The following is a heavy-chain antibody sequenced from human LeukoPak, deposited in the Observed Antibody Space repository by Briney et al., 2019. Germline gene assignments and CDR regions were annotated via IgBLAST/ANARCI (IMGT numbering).Heavy chain of an antibody. CDR2: ISSSSSYI. Sequence: GGSLRLSCAASGFTFSSYSMNWVRQAPGKGLEWVSSISSSSSYIYYADSVKGRFTISRDNSKNTLYLQMNSLRAEDTAVYYCASNTVVVVAANDAFDIWGQGTMVTVSS. J-gene: IGHJ3*02. CDR1: GFTFSSYS. V-gene: IGHV3-21*01. D-gene: IGHD2-15*01. CDR3: ASNTVVVVAANDAFDI.